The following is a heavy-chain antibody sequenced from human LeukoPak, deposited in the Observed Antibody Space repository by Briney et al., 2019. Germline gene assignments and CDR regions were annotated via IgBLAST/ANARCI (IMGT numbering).Heavy chain of an antibody. D-gene: IGHD3-9*01. Sequence: GESLKISCKGSGYSFTGYWIGWVRQMPGKGLEWMGIIYPGDSDTRYSPSFQGQVTISADKSISTAYLQWSSLKASDTAMYYCARVSPDWLLSRYYYYYGKDVWGQGTTVTVSS. V-gene: IGHV5-51*01. J-gene: IGHJ6*02. CDR1: GYSFTGYW. CDR2: IYPGDSDT. CDR3: ARVSPDWLLSRYYYYYGKDV.